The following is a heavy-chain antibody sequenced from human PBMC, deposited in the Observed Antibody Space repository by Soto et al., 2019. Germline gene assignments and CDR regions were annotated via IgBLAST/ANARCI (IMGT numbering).Heavy chain of an antibody. Sequence: GAPVKVSCRASGATFSSYAISWVRQAPGQGLEWMGGIIPIFGTANYAQKFQGRVTITADESTSTAYMELSSLRSEDTAVYYCASQPRSYSSSWYDPFDYWGQGTLVTVSS. J-gene: IGHJ4*02. CDR1: GATFSSYA. D-gene: IGHD6-13*01. V-gene: IGHV1-69*13. CDR2: IIPIFGTA. CDR3: ASQPRSYSSSWYDPFDY.